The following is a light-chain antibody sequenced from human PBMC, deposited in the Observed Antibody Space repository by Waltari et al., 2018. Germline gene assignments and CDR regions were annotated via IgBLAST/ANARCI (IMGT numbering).Light chain of an antibody. V-gene: IGKV4-1*01. CDR3: QQYYTTPLT. CDR1: QSLLYSSSNENY. CDR2: WAS. J-gene: IGKJ4*01. Sequence: DIVMTQSPDSLAVSLGDRATINCKCSQSLLYSSSNENYLAWYQHNPGQPPKLLIYWASTRKTGFPDRFRGSGSGTDFIRTISSLQAEDVAVDYCQQYYTTPLTFGGGTKVVI.